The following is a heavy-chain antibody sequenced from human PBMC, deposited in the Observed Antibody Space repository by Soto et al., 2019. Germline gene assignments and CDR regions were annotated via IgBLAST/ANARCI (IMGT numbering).Heavy chain of an antibody. Sequence: GASVKVSCKVSGYTLTELSMHWVRQAPGKGLEWMGGFDPEDGETIYAQKFQGRVTMTEDTSTDTAYMELSSLRSEDTAVYYCATDLLSVDTAMVTPLYWGQGTLVTVSS. CDR1: GYTLTELS. D-gene: IGHD5-18*01. CDR2: FDPEDGET. CDR3: ATDLLSVDTAMVTPLY. V-gene: IGHV1-24*01. J-gene: IGHJ4*02.